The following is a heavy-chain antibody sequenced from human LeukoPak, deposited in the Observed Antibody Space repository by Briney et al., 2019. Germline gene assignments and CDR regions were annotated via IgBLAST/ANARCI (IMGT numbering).Heavy chain of an antibody. V-gene: IGHV3-11*01. Sequence: GGSLRLSCAASGFTFSDYYMSWISQAPGKGLEWVSFISGSADSKFYADSVEGRFTISRDNAKTSFYLQMNSLRAEDTAVYYCARRTYSNYFFDYWGQGTLVTVSS. J-gene: IGHJ4*02. D-gene: IGHD4-11*01. CDR3: ARRTYSNYFFDY. CDR1: GFTFSDYY. CDR2: ISGSADSK.